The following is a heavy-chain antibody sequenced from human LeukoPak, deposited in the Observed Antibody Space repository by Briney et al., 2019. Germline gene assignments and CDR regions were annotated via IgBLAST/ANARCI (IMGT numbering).Heavy chain of an antibody. Sequence: GGSMRLSCSACGCTFISYYMNWVGQAPGKGLEWVASIGTSSNYIFYADSVQGRFTISRDNAKNSLSLQMNSLRAEDTAVYYCAREVVRGVPLQGAFDIWGRGTMVTVSS. CDR1: GCTFISYY. J-gene: IGHJ3*02. D-gene: IGHD3-10*01. CDR2: IGTSSNYI. CDR3: AREVVRGVPLQGAFDI. V-gene: IGHV3-21*01.